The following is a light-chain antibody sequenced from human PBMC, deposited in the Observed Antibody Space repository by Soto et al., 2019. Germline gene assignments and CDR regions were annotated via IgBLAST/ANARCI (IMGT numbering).Light chain of an antibody. J-gene: IGKJ4*01. CDR1: QSVRSNY. CDR3: QQYGSSPLT. Sequence: EMVLTQSPGTMSLSPGERATLSCRARQSVRSNYLAWYQQKPDQAPRFLIYDASSRATGIPDRFSGSGSGTDFTLTISSLEPEDFAGYYWQQYGSSPLTFGGGTKVEIK. V-gene: IGKV3-20*01. CDR2: DAS.